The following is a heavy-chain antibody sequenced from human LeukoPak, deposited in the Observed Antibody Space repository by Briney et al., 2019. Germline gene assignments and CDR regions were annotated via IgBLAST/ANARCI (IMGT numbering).Heavy chain of an antibody. V-gene: IGHV3-43*01. D-gene: IGHD3-10*01. J-gene: IGHJ4*02. CDR1: GFTFDDYT. CDR2: ISWDGGRS. CDR3: AKDRHAGYYYGSGIGY. Sequence: GGSLRLSCAASGFTFDDYTMHWVRHARGKGLEWVSLISWDGGRSYHADSVKGRFTISRDNSKNSLYLQMNSLRTEDTALYYCAKDRHAGYYYGSGIGYWGQGTQVTVSS.